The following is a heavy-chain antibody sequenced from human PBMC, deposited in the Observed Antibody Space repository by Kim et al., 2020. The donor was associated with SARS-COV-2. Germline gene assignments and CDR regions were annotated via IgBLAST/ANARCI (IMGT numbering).Heavy chain of an antibody. CDR2: GRGR. J-gene: IGHJ4*02. V-gene: IGHV3-7*01. CDR3: ARARSLEY. Sequence: GRGRYYVECEKGRFTISRDNAENSLYLQMNSLRAEDTAVYYCARARSLEYWGQGTLVTVSS.